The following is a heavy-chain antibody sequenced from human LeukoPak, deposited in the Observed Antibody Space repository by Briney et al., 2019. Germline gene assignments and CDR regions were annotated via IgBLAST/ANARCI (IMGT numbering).Heavy chain of an antibody. D-gene: IGHD3-9*01. V-gene: IGHV4-34*01. J-gene: IGHJ5*02. Sequence: PSETLSLTCAVYGGSFSGYYWSWIRQPPGKGLEWIGEINHSGSTNYNPSLKSRVTISVDTSKNQFSLKLSSVTAADTAVYYCARGSKYYDILTGAKGGWFDPWGQGTLVTVSS. CDR1: GGSFSGYY. CDR3: ARGSKYYDILTGAKGGWFDP. CDR2: INHSGST.